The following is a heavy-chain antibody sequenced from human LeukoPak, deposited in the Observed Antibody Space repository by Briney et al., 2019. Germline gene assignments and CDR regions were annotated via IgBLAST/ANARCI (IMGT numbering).Heavy chain of an antibody. CDR3: ARDRQWFGELLYGMDV. CDR1: GFTFSSYS. J-gene: IGHJ6*04. CDR2: ISSSSSYI. Sequence: GGSLRLSCAASGFTFSSYSMNWVRQAPGKGLEWVSSISSSSSYIYYADSVKGRFTISRDNAKNSLYLQMNSLRAEDTAVYYCARDRQWFGELLYGMDVWGKGTTVTVSS. D-gene: IGHD3-10*01. V-gene: IGHV3-21*01.